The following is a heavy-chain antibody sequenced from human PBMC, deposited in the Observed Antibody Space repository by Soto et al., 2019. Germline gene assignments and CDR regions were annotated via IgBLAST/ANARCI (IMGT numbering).Heavy chain of an antibody. V-gene: IGHV4-59*01. D-gene: IGHD1-26*01. CDR3: ARARSGGYFRWFDP. J-gene: IGHJ5*02. CDR1: GGSISRYY. Sequence: SETLSLTCTVSGGSISRYYWSWIREPPGKGLEWIGYIYYSGSTNYNPSLKSRVTISVDTSKNQFSLKLSSVTAADTAVYYCARARSGGYFRWFDPWGQGTLVTVPS. CDR2: IYYSGST.